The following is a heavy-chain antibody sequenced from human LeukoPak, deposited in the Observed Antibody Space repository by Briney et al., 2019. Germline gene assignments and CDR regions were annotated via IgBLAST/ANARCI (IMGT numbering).Heavy chain of an antibody. CDR3: ARASRDGYNQNFDH. J-gene: IGHJ4*02. D-gene: IGHD5-24*01. CDR1: GSSFSTYW. CDR2: IYPGGSET. V-gene: IGHV5-51*01. Sequence: PGAALKISCKGLGSSFSTYWNAWVRQRPGKGLEWMGIIYPGGSETRYDPSFQGQVTISADSSTSTAYLQWSSLRVSDTAMYYCARASRDGYNQNFDHWGQGTLVTVSS.